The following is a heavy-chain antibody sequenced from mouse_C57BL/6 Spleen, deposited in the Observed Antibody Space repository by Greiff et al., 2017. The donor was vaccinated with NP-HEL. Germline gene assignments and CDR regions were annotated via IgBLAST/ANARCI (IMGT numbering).Heavy chain of an antibody. CDR2: IYPGDGDT. V-gene: IGHV1-82*01. CDR1: GYAFSSSW. CDR3: ARYGLLQDWYFDV. Sequence: VQLQQSGPELVKPGASVKISCKASGYAFSSSWMNWVKQRPGKGLEWIGRIYPGDGDTNYNGKFKGKATLTADKSSSTAYMQLSSLTSEDSAVYFCARYGLLQDWYFDVWGTGTTVTVSS. D-gene: IGHD1-1*01. J-gene: IGHJ1*03.